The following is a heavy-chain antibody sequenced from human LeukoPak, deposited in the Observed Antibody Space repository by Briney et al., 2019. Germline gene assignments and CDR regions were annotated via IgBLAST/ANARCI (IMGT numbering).Heavy chain of an antibody. CDR3: AKHIYGVVSIQQ. D-gene: IGHD3-3*01. V-gene: IGHV3-15*01. J-gene: IGHJ1*01. CDR1: GFTFRDAW. CDR2: IRSRADGGTA. Sequence: GSLRLSCAASGFTFRDAWMTWVLQATGKGLEWVVRIRSRADGGTAEYATAVEGRFTISRDDSTNTLYLHMSNVKTEDTAVYYCAKHIYGVVSIQQWGQGTLVTVSS.